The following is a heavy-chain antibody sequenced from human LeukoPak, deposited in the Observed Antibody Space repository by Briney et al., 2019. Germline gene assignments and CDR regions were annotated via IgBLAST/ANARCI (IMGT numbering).Heavy chain of an antibody. CDR3: AKDKGDDRGRGAFDI. CDR1: GFTFSSYA. J-gene: IGHJ3*02. Sequence: PGGSLRLFCAASGFTFSSYAMSWVRQAPGKGLEWVSAISGSGGSTYYADSVKGRFTISRDNSKNTLYLQMNSLRAEDTAVYYCAKDKGDDRGRGAFDIWGQGTMVTVSS. V-gene: IGHV3-23*01. D-gene: IGHD3-16*01. CDR2: ISGSGGST.